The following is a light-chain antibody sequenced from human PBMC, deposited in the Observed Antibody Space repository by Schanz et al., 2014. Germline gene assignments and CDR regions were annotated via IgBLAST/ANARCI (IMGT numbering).Light chain of an antibody. CDR1: QSVSSSY. J-gene: IGKJ2*01. V-gene: IGKV3-20*01. Sequence: EIVLTQSPGTLSLSPGERATLSCRASQSVSSSYSAWYQQKPGQAPRLLIYGASSRATGIPDRFSGSGSGTEFTLTISSLQAEDVAVYYCQQYYSTPLYTFGQGTKLEIK. CDR2: GAS. CDR3: QQYYSTPLYT.